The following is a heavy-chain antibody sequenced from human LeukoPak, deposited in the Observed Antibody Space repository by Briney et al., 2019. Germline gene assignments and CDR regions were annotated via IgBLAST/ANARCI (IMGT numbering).Heavy chain of an antibody. CDR3: ARASVGKETNWFDP. Sequence: PSETLSLTCTVSGVSINKYYWSWIRQPPGKGLEWIGDIYTSGSTNYNPSLKSRVTMSVDTSKNQFSLKLSSVTAADTAVYYCARASVGKETNWFDPWGQGTLVTVSS. CDR2: IYTSGST. D-gene: IGHD7-27*01. CDR1: GVSINKYY. V-gene: IGHV4-4*07. J-gene: IGHJ5*02.